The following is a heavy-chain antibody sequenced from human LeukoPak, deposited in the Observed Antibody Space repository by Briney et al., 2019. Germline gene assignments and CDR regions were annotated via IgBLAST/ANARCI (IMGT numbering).Heavy chain of an antibody. CDR3: ARAPRAYMDRGVYFDY. CDR1: GGSISSYY. D-gene: IGHD3-10*01. J-gene: IGHJ4*02. CDR2: IYYSGST. V-gene: IGHV4-59*01. Sequence: SETLSLTCTVSGGSISSYYWSWIRQPPGKGLEWIGYIYYSGSTNYNPSLKSRVTISVGTSKNQFSLKLSSVTAADTAVYYCARAPRAYMDRGVYFDYWGQGTLVTVSS.